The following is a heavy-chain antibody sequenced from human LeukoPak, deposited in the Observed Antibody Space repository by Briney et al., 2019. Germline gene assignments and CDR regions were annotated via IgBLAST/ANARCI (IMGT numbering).Heavy chain of an antibody. CDR3: ARGGWNPPVFDY. V-gene: IGHV3-7*01. D-gene: IGHD1-1*01. J-gene: IGHJ4*02. Sequence: GGSLRLSCVGSGFTFSHYSMNWVRQAPGKGLEWVANIKQDGSEKYYVDSVKGRFTISRDNAKNSLYLQMNSLRAEDTAVYYCARGGWNPPVFDYWGQGTLVTVSS. CDR2: IKQDGSEK. CDR1: GFTFSHYS.